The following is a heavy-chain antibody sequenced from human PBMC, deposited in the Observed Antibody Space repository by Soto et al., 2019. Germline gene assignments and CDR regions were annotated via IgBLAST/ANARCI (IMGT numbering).Heavy chain of an antibody. D-gene: IGHD6-6*01. CDR2: IIPIFGTA. CDR1: GGTFISYS. J-gene: IGHJ6*02. Sequence: SVKVSFKASGGTFISYSISWVRQAPGQGLEWMGWIIPIFGTANYAQKFQGRVTITADESTSTAYMELSSLRSEDTAVYYCAREEYSSSSLYYYGMDVWGQGTTVTVSS. V-gene: IGHV1-69*13. CDR3: AREEYSSSSLYYYGMDV.